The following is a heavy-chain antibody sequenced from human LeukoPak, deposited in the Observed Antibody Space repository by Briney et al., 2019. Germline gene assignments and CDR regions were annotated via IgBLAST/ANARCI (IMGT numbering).Heavy chain of an antibody. Sequence: SVKVSCKASGGTFSSYAISWVRQAPGQGLEWMGGIIPIFGTANYAQKFQGRVTITADESTSTAYMELSSLRSEDTAVYYCARVSYYYGSASYLGDDAFDIWGQGTMVTVSS. CDR3: ARVSYYYGSASYLGDDAFDI. V-gene: IGHV1-69*13. CDR2: IIPIFGTA. CDR1: GGTFSSYA. J-gene: IGHJ3*02. D-gene: IGHD3-10*01.